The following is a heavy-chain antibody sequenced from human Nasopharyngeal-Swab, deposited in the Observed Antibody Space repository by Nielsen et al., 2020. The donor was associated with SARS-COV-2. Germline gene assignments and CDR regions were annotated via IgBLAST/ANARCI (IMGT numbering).Heavy chain of an antibody. Sequence: SEILSLTCTVSDGSISSSTYYWAWIRQPPGKGLEWIGSIYYSGSTHYNPSLKSRVTISADTSKNQFSLKLRSVTAADTAVYYCARQGPYDSYGPSKAWGQGTTVTVSS. D-gene: IGHD5-18*01. J-gene: IGHJ6*02. CDR2: IYYSGST. CDR1: DGSISSSTYY. V-gene: IGHV4-39*01. CDR3: ARQGPYDSYGPSKA.